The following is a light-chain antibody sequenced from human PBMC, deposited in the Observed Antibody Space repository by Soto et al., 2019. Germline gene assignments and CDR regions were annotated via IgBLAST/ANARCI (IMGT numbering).Light chain of an antibody. V-gene: IGLV2-14*03. CDR3: SSYTSSRTLV. Sequence: QPVLTQPASVSGSPGQSITISCSGTSSDVGGYNFVSWYQHHPGKPPKLMLYHVSNRPSGVSSRFSGSKSGNTASLTIFGLQAEDEAHYYCSSYTSSRTLVFGGGTKLTVL. CDR2: HVS. J-gene: IGLJ2*01. CDR1: SSDVGGYNF.